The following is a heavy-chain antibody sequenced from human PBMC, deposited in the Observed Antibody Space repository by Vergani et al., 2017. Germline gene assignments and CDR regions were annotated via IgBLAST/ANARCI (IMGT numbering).Heavy chain of an antibody. CDR1: GFTFSNYG. D-gene: IGHD2-15*01. Sequence: VQLVESGGGVVQPGGSLRLSCGASGFTFSNYGMHWVRQAPGKGLEWVSVIKSDGRTSYAESVRGRFTISRDTSRNAVYLQMNILRVEDTGVYYCTRSECSGTTCYGHYFDLWGHGILVTVSS. CDR2: IKSDGRT. CDR3: TRSECSGTTCYGHYFDL. J-gene: IGHJ4*01. V-gene: IGHV3-NL1*01.